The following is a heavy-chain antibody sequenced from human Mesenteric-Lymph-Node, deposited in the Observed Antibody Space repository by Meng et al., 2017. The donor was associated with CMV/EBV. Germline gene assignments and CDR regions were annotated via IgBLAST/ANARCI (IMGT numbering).Heavy chain of an antibody. CDR3: ARQGVQKQWLPNWFDP. Sequence: GESLKISCAASGFTFSDYYMAWIRQAPGKGLEWVSYISSSGSSIYYADSVRGRFTVSRDNAKNSLYLQMHSLRAEDTATYYCARQGVQKQWLPNWFDPWGRGTLVTVSS. V-gene: IGHV3-11*01. D-gene: IGHD6-19*01. J-gene: IGHJ5*02. CDR2: ISSSGSSI. CDR1: GFTFSDYY.